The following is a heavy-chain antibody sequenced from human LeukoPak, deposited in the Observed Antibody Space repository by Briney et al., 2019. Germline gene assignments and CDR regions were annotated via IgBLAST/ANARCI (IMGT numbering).Heavy chain of an antibody. Sequence: PSETLSHTCTVSGGPISSYYWSWIRQPPGKGLEWIGYIYYSGSTNYNPSLKSRVTISVDTSKNQFSLKLSSVTAADTAVYYCARGVEYYYDSSGYLGAFDIWDQGTMVTVSS. J-gene: IGHJ3*02. CDR1: GGPISSYY. CDR3: ARGVEYYYDSSGYLGAFDI. V-gene: IGHV4-59*01. CDR2: IYYSGST. D-gene: IGHD3-22*01.